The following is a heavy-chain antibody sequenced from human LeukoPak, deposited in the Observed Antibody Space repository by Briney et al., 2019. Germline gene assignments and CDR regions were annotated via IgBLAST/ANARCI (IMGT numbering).Heavy chain of an antibody. CDR2: FDPEDGET. Sequence: ASVKVSCKVSGYTLTELSMHWVRQAPGKGHEWMGGFDPEDGETIYAQKFQGRVTMTEDTSTDTAYMELSSLRSEDTAVYYCARDITIAAAGTVHYGMDIWGQGTTVTVSS. D-gene: IGHD6-13*01. CDR3: ARDITIAAAGTVHYGMDI. J-gene: IGHJ6*02. CDR1: GYTLTELS. V-gene: IGHV1-24*01.